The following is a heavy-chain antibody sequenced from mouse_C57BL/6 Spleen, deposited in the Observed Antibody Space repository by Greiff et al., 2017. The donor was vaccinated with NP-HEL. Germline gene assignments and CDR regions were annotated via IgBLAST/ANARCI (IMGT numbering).Heavy chain of an antibody. J-gene: IGHJ2*01. CDR2: IYPGSGST. D-gene: IGHD2-4*01. Sequence: VQLQQPGAELVKPGASVKMSCKASGYTFTSYWITWVKQRPGQGLEWIGDIYPGSGSTNYNEKFKSKATLTVDTSSSTAYMQLSSLTSEDSAVYYCAKGGISIYYDPYYFDDWGQGTTLTVSS. CDR1: GYTFTSYW. CDR3: AKGGISIYYDPYYFDD. V-gene: IGHV1-55*01.